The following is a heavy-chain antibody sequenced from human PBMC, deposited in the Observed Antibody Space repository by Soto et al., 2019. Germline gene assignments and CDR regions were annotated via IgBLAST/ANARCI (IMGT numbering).Heavy chain of an antibody. V-gene: IGHV4-30-2*01. CDR3: ARLGDYYQTFDY. J-gene: IGHJ4*01. D-gene: IGHD3-22*01. CDR2: IYHSGST. Sequence: PSETLSLTCAVSGGSISSGGYSWSWIRQPPGKGLEWIGYIYHSGSTYYNPSLKSRVTISVDRSKNQFSLKLGSVTAADTAVYYCARLGDYYQTFDYWGQGALVTVSS. CDR1: GGSISSGGYS.